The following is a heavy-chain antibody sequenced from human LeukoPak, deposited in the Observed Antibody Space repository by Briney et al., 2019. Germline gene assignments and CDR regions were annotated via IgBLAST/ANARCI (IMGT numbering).Heavy chain of an antibody. D-gene: IGHD2-2*01. Sequence: SETLSLTCAVYGGSFSGYYWSWIRQPPGKGLEWIGEINHSGSTNYNPSLKSRVTISVDTSKNQFSLKLSSVTAADTAVYYCARGGVPADPGPRKNWCFDLWGRGTLVTVSS. CDR1: GGSFSGYY. CDR3: ARGGVPADPGPRKNWCFDL. J-gene: IGHJ2*01. CDR2: INHSGST. V-gene: IGHV4-34*01.